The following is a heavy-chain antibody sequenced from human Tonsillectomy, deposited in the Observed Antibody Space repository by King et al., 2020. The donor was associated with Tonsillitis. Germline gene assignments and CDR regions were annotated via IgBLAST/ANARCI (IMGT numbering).Heavy chain of an antibody. V-gene: IGHV5-51*01. J-gene: IGHJ6*02. Sequence: QLVQSGAEVKKPGESLKISCKGSGYSFTSYWIGWVRQMPGKGLEWMGIIYPGDSDTSYSPSFQGQVTISADKSVSTAYLQWSSLKASDTAMYYCALNGNIHGSANGMDVWGQGTTVTVSS. CDR1: GYSFTSYW. CDR3: ALNGNIHGSANGMDV. CDR2: IYPGDSDT. D-gene: IGHD3-10*01.